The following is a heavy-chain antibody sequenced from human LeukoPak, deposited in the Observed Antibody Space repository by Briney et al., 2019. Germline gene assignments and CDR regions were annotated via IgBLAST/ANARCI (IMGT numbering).Heavy chain of an antibody. Sequence: SETLSLTCAVYGGSFSGYYWSWIRQPPGKGLEWIGEINHSGSTNYNPSLKSRVTISVDTSKNQFSLKLSPVTAADTAVYYCARGFNSSSWYRPLLDYWGQGTLVTVSS. J-gene: IGHJ4*02. V-gene: IGHV4-34*01. D-gene: IGHD6-13*01. CDR3: ARGFNSSSWYRPLLDY. CDR2: INHSGST. CDR1: GGSFSGYY.